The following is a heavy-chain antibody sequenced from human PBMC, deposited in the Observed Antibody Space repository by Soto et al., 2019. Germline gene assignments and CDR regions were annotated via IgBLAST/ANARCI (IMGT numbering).Heavy chain of an antibody. CDR2: IYPCDSDT. CDR1: GYSFTSYW. D-gene: IGHD6-13*01. Sequence: GESLKISCKGSGYSFTSYWIGWVRQMPGKDLEWMGIIYPCDSDTRYSPSFQGQVTISADKSISTAYLQWSSLKASDTAMYYCARRDSWHVYGMDVWGQGTTVTVSS. V-gene: IGHV5-51*01. J-gene: IGHJ6*02. CDR3: ARRDSWHVYGMDV.